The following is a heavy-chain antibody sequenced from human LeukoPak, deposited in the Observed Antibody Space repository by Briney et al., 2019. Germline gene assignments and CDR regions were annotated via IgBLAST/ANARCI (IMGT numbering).Heavy chain of an antibody. CDR2: IKQDGSGQ. J-gene: IGHJ4*02. D-gene: IGHD3-10*01. Sequence: GGSLRLSCVDSGTTFSRYWMSWVRQAPGKGLEWVANIKQDGSGQYYVDSVKGRFTISRDNAQNSLYLQMNNLRAEDTAVYYCARSYGHSIDYWGQGTLVTVSS. CDR1: GTTFSRYW. CDR3: ARSYGHSIDY. V-gene: IGHV3-7*01.